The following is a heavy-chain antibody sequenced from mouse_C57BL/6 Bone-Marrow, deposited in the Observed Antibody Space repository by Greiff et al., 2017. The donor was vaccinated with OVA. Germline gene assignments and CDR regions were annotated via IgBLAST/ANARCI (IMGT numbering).Heavy chain of an antibody. J-gene: IGHJ4*01. Sequence: VQLQQSDAELVKPGASVKISCKVSGYTFTDHTIHWLKQRPEQGLEWIGYIYTRDGSTKYNEKFKGKATLTADKSYSTAYMQLNSLTSEDSAVYFCARGDYYGSYAMDYWGQGTSVTVSS. CDR3: ARGDYYGSYAMDY. D-gene: IGHD1-1*01. V-gene: IGHV1-78*01. CDR2: IYTRDGST. CDR1: GYTFTDHT.